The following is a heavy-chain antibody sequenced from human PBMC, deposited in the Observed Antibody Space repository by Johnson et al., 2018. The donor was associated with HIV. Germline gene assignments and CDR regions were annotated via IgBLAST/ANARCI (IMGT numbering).Heavy chain of an antibody. J-gene: IGHJ3*02. Sequence: VQLVESGGGVVRPGGSLRLSCAASGFTFDDYGMSWVSQAPGKGLEWVSGINWNGGSTGYADSVKGRFTISRDTAKNSLYLQMNSLGAEATALDYWARDLGYYYDSSGHDAFDIWGQGTRVTVSS. CDR2: INWNGGST. D-gene: IGHD3-22*01. CDR3: ARDLGYYYDSSGHDAFDI. CDR1: GFTFDDYG. V-gene: IGHV3-20*04.